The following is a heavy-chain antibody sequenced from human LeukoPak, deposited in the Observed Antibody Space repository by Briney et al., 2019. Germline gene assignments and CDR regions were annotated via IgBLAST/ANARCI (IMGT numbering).Heavy chain of an antibody. V-gene: IGHV4-59*12. CDR3: ARVESSIAARYYYMDV. J-gene: IGHJ6*03. CDR2: IYYSGRT. D-gene: IGHD6-6*01. Sequence: SETLSLTCTVSGGSINSYYWSWIRQPPGKGLEWIGYIYYSGRTNYNPSLKSRVTISVHTSKNQFSLKLSSVTAADTAVYYCARVESSIAARYYYMDVWGKGTTVTVSS. CDR1: GGSINSYY.